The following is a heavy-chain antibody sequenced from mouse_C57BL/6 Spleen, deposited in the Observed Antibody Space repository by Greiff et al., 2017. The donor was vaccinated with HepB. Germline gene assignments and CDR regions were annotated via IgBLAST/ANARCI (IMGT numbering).Heavy chain of an antibody. CDR1: GFSLTSYG. CDR2: IWSGGST. Sequence: VQRVESGPGLVQPSQSLSITCTVSGFSLTSYGVHWVRQSPGKGLEWLGVIWSGGSTDYNAAFISRLSISKDNSKSQVFFKMNSLQADDTAIYYCASYDYDLYYAMDYWGQGTSVTVSS. CDR3: ASYDYDLYYAMDY. D-gene: IGHD2-4*01. V-gene: IGHV2-2*01. J-gene: IGHJ4*01.